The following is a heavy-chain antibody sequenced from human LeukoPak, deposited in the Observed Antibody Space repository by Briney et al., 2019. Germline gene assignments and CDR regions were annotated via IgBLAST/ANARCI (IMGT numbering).Heavy chain of an antibody. D-gene: IGHD1-1*01. Sequence: GRSLRLSCAASGLTFSSHAMSWVSQAPGKGLEGDTAISGSGGTTYYADFVKGRFTISRDNSKNTVYLQMHSLRAEDTAVYYCARDHWKDRGDYYNGMDVWGQGTTVTVSS. CDR1: GLTFSSHA. V-gene: IGHV3-23*01. CDR3: ARDHWKDRGDYYNGMDV. CDR2: ISGSGGTT. J-gene: IGHJ6*02.